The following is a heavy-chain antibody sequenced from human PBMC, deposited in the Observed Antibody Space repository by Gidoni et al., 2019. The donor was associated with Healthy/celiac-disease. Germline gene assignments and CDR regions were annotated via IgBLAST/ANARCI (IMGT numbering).Heavy chain of an antibody. J-gene: IGHJ4*02. CDR2: INPNSGGT. V-gene: IGHV1-2*02. CDR3: ARETPEGNLKNLPDFWSGYWDY. Sequence: QVQLVQPGAEVKKPGASVKVSCKASGYTFTGHYMHWVRQAPGQGLEWMGWINPNSGGTNYAQKFQGRVTMTRDTSISTAYMELSRLRSDDTAVYYCARETPEGNLKNLPDFWSGYWDYWGQGTLVTVSS. D-gene: IGHD3-3*01. CDR1: GYTFTGHY.